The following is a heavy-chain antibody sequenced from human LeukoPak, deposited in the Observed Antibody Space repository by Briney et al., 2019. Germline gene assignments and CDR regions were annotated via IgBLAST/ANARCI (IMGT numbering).Heavy chain of an antibody. CDR2: INPNSGGT. V-gene: IGHV1-2*02. CDR3: ARAGPDYNSWIVGATPSPDY. CDR1: GYTFTGYY. Sequence: ASVKVSCKASGYTFTGYYMHWVRQAPGQGLEWMGWINPNSGGTNYAQKFQGRGTMTRDTSISTVYMELSRLRSDDTAVYYCARAGPDYNSWIVGATPSPDYWGQGTLVTVSS. D-gene: IGHD1-26*01. J-gene: IGHJ4*02.